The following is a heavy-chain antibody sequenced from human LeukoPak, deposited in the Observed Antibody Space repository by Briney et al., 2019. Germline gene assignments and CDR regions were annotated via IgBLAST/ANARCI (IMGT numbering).Heavy chain of an antibody. Sequence: PSETLSLTCTVSGDSISSSSYYWGWIRQPPGKGLEWIGGIYSAGSTYYNPSLKSRLAISVDTSKNQFSLNLTSVTAADTAVYYCARRSTYYYASSGYYHPFDYWGQGTLVTVS. CDR1: GDSISSSSYY. J-gene: IGHJ4*02. CDR3: ARRSTYYYASSGYYHPFDY. V-gene: IGHV4-39*01. CDR2: IYSAGST. D-gene: IGHD3-22*01.